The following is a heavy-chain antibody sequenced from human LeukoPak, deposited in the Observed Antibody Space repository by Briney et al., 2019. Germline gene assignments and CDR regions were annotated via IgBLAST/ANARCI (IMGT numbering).Heavy chain of an antibody. CDR2: ISISSGYI. D-gene: IGHD6-6*01. CDR1: GFTFSIYS. CDR3: ARDAKVGSYYFDY. Sequence: GGSLRLSCAASGFTFSIYSMNWVRKAPGKGLECVSSISISSGYIYYADSVKGRFTISRDNAKNSLYLQMNSLRAEDTAVYYCARDAKVGSYYFDYWGQGTLVTVSS. J-gene: IGHJ4*02. V-gene: IGHV3-21*01.